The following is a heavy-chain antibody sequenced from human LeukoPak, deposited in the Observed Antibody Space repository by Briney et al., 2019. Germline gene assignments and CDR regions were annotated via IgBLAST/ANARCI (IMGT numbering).Heavy chain of an antibody. CDR2: IYYSGST. J-gene: IGHJ4*02. CDR3: ARGPPNWGYDY. Sequence: TSETLSLTCTVSGGSVSSGSYYWSWIRQPPGKGLEWIGYIYYSGSTNYNPSLKSRVTISVDTSKNQFSLKLSSVTAADTAVYYCARGPPNWGYDYWGPGTLVTVSS. V-gene: IGHV4-61*01. D-gene: IGHD7-27*01. CDR1: GGSVSSGSYY.